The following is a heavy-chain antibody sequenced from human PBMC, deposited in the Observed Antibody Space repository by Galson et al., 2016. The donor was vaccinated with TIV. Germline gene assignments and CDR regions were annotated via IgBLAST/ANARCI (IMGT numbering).Heavy chain of an antibody. D-gene: IGHD1-14*01. CDR3: AKGSPITVTSHHRTVYYHYYYYMDV. Sequence: SLRLSCAASGFGFSSYGMHWVRQAPGKGLEWVAVIWYDGNSKFYADSVKGRFSVSRDNSKNTLYLQMNSLRVDDTAVYYCAKGSPITVTSHHRTVYYHYYYYMDVWCKGTTVTVSS. CDR1: GFGFSSYG. J-gene: IGHJ6*03. CDR2: IWYDGNSK. V-gene: IGHV3-33*06.